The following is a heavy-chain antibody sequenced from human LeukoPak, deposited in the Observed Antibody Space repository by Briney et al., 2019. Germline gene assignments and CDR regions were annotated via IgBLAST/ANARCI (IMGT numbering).Heavy chain of an antibody. Sequence: PSETLSLTCTVSGGSISSSDNYWGWIRQSPGKGLEWIGSVTYTGNTYYNPSLKSRVTISVDTSKNQFSLKLSSVTAADTAVYYCHYSYGPYYFDYWGQGTLVTVSS. D-gene: IGHD5-18*01. CDR1: GGSISSSDNY. V-gene: IGHV4-39*07. CDR2: VTYTGNT. J-gene: IGHJ4*02. CDR3: HYSYGPYYFDY.